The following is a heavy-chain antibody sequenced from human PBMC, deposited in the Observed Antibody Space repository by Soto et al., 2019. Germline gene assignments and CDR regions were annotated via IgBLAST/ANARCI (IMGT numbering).Heavy chain of an antibody. D-gene: IGHD3-22*01. Sequence: GASVKVSCKASGYTFTSYPMHCVLQAPLQGLEWMGWINAGNGDTKYSQKFQGRVTITRDTSAITAYMELSSLRSGDTAVYYCARDWTHYDSSGPGDYWGQGTLVTVSS. J-gene: IGHJ4*02. CDR3: ARDWTHYDSSGPGDY. V-gene: IGHV1-3*01. CDR1: GYTFTSYP. CDR2: INAGNGDT.